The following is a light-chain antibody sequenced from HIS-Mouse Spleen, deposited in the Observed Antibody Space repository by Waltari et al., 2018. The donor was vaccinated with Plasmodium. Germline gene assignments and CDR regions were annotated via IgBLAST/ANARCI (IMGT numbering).Light chain of an antibody. V-gene: IGKV3-15*01. Sequence: EIVMTQSPATLSVSPGERATLSFRASLSFSSNLAWYQQKPGQAPRLLIYGASTRATGIPARFSGSGSGTEFTLTISSLQSEDFAVYYCQQYNNWSFTFGPGTKVDIK. CDR3: QQYNNWSFT. J-gene: IGKJ3*01. CDR2: GAS. CDR1: LSFSSN.